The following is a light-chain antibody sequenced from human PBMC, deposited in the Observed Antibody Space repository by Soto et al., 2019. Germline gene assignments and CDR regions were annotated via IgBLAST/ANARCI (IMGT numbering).Light chain of an antibody. J-gene: IGKJ2*01. Sequence: EIVLTQSPATLSLSPGERATLSCRASQSVSSYLAWYQQKPGQAPRLLIYDASNRATGIPARFSGSGSGTDFTLTISSLEPEYFAVNYCQQRSNLYTFGQGTKLEIK. V-gene: IGKV3-11*01. CDR3: QQRSNLYT. CDR1: QSVSSY. CDR2: DAS.